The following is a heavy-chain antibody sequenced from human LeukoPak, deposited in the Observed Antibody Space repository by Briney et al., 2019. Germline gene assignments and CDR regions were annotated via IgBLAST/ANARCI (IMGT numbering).Heavy chain of an antibody. D-gene: IGHD4-11*01. V-gene: IGHV3-33*01. CDR1: GFTFNNYG. CDR2: IWYDGSNK. Sequence: PGGSLRLSCAASGFTFNNYGMHWVRQAPDKGLEWVAVIWYDGSNKHYADSVKGRFTISRDNSENTLYLQMNSLRAEDTAVYYCARTNERYSNYNLFDYWGQGTLVTVSS. J-gene: IGHJ4*02. CDR3: ARTNERYSNYNLFDY.